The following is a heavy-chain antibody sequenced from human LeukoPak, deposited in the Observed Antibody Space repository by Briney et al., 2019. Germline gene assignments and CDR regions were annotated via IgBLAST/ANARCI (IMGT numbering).Heavy chain of an antibody. V-gene: IGHV3-48*03. CDR1: GFTLSTYE. CDR3: ASVRCGCGCCYHDY. J-gene: IGHJ4*02. D-gene: IGHD2-15*01. Sequence: AGGSYGLSRTPSGFTLSTYEMNWVRQAPRKGLEWVSCISSSGTTTYYDDSASGRFTISRDNAKHSLYLQMNSLRAEDTVVYYCASVRCGCGCCYHDYWGKGTLVTVSS. CDR2: ISSSGTTT.